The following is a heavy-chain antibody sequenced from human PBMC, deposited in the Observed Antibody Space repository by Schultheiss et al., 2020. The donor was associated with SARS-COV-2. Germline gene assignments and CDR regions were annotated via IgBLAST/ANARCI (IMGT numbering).Heavy chain of an antibody. D-gene: IGHD6-19*01. CDR2: IYPGDSDT. J-gene: IGHJ4*02. V-gene: IGHV5-51*01. Sequence: GGSLTLSCKGSGYSFTSYWIGWVRQMPGKGLEWMGIIYPGDSDTRYSPSFQGQVTISADKSISTAYLQWSSLKASDTAMYYCARHFYSSGWYSVDYWGQGTLVTVSS. CDR1: GYSFTSYW. CDR3: ARHFYSSGWYSVDY.